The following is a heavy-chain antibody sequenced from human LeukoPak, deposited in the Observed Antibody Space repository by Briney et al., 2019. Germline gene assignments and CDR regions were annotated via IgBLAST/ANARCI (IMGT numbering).Heavy chain of an antibody. Sequence: TPSETLSLTCSVSGGSISTSDPYWGWMRQPPGKALEWIGTIYYFGSTYYNPSLKSRVTLSIDTSKNQFSLKLRSVTAADTALYYCARRHYYGSGRENAFDIWGQGTMVTVSS. D-gene: IGHD3-10*01. J-gene: IGHJ3*02. CDR3: ARRHYYGSGRENAFDI. CDR1: GGSISTSDPY. CDR2: IYYFGST. V-gene: IGHV4-39*07.